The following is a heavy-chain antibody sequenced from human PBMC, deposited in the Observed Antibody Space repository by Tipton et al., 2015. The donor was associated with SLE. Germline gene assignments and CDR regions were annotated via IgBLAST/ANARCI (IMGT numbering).Heavy chain of an antibody. CDR2: ISYDGSNK. D-gene: IGHD3-16*01. Sequence: LSLTCAVSGYSISSGYYWGWIRQPPGKGLEWVAVISYDGSNKYYADSVKGRFTISRDNSKNTLYLQMNSLRAEDTAVYYCAREGWGAFDIWGQGTMVTVSS. J-gene: IGHJ3*02. V-gene: IGHV3-30-3*01. CDR3: AREGWGAFDI. CDR1: GYSISSGYY.